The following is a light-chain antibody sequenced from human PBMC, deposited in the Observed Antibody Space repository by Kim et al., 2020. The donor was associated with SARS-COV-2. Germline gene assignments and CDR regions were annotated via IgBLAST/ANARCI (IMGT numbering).Light chain of an antibody. CDR3: QQSYTIPRVT. Sequence: DIQMTQSPSSLSASVGDRVTITCRSSQNIHTYLNWYQQKPGKAPELLIYGASSLQSGVPSRFSGSGSGTDFTLTINTLQPEDFATYYCQQSYTIPRVTFGQGTKLEI. J-gene: IGKJ2*01. CDR2: GAS. CDR1: QNIHTY. V-gene: IGKV1-39*01.